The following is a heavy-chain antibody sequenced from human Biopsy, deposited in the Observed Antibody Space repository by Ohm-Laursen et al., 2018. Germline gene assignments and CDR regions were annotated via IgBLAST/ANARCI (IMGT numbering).Heavy chain of an antibody. CDR3: ATKLTGYFHH. D-gene: IGHD3-9*01. CDR2: NIPILGTG. CDR1: GGTFSSYG. Sequence: GSSVKVSCKVPGGTFSSYGVNWVRQAPGQGLEWLGGNIPILGTGNYAQKFQDRVTVVADTSTSTATMELRSLRSDDTAVYYCATKLTGYFHHWGQGTLVIVSS. V-gene: IGHV1-69*06. J-gene: IGHJ1*01.